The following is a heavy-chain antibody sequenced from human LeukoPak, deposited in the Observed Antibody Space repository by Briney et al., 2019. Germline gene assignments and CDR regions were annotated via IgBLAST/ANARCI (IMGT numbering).Heavy chain of an antibody. D-gene: IGHD6-19*01. V-gene: IGHV4-59*01. CDR2: IYYSGST. J-gene: IGHJ5*02. CDR3: ARDGGSGWRNWFDP. Sequence: PSETLSLTCTVSGGSISSYYWSWIRQPPGKGLEWIGYIYYSGSTNYNPSLKSRVTISVDTSKNQFSQKLSSVTAADTAVYYCARDGGSGWRNWFDPWGQGTLVTVSS. CDR1: GGSISSYY.